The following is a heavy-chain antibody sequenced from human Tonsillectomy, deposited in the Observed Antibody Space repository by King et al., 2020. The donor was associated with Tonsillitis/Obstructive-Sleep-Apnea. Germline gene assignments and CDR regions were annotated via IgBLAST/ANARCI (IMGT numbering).Heavy chain of an antibody. Sequence: VQLVESGGGLVQPGGSLRLSCAASGFTFSSYAMHWVRQAPGKGLEYVSGISSNGGSTNYANSVKGRFIISRDNSKSTLYLQMGSLRAEDMAVYYCARVADFWSGTSLRYYYYMDVWGKGTTVTVSS. CDR1: GFTFSSYA. J-gene: IGHJ6*03. V-gene: IGHV3-64*01. CDR2: ISSNGGST. CDR3: ARVADFWSGTSLRYYYYMDV. D-gene: IGHD3-3*01.